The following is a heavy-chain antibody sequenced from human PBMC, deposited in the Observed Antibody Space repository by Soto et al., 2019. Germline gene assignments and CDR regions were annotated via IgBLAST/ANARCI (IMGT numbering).Heavy chain of an antibody. V-gene: IGHV4-59*01. CDR3: ARDGGDYGDKHYWNFDL. Sequence: SDTLSLTCTVSGGSISSYYWSWIRQPPGKGLEWIGYIYHSGSTNYNPSLKSRVTISVDTSKNQFSLKLSSVTAADTAVYYCARDGGDYGDKHYWNFDLWGRGTLVTVSS. CDR1: GGSISSYY. J-gene: IGHJ2*01. D-gene: IGHD4-17*01. CDR2: IYHSGST.